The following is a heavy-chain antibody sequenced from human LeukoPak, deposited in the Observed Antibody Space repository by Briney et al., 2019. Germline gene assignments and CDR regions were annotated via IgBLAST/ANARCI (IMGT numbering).Heavy chain of an antibody. D-gene: IGHD5-24*01. Sequence: GGSLRPSCPAPGFTFITTTMSWIRQAPGKGLEWVSYISSSGSTIYYADSVKGRFTISRDNAKNSLYLQMNSLRAEDTAVYYCARTINWFDPWGQGTLVTVSS. CDR1: GFTFITTT. CDR3: ARTINWFDP. J-gene: IGHJ5*02. CDR2: ISSSGSTI. V-gene: IGHV3-11*01.